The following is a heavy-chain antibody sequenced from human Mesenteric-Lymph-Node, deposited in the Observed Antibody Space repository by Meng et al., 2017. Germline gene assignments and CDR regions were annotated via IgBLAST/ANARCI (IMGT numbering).Heavy chain of an antibody. V-gene: IGHV4-59*01. J-gene: IGHJ6*02. CDR2: ISYTGST. CDR3: ARVGRYCSGGSCYFREYYYYYYGMDV. D-gene: IGHD2-15*01. CDR1: GGSISSYY. Sequence: GSLRLSCTVSGGSISSYYWSWIRQPPGKGLEFIGYISYTGSTNYNPSLKSRVTMSVDTSKNQFSLKLTSVTPADTAVYYCARVGRYCSGGSCYFREYYYYYYGMDVWGQGTTVTVSS.